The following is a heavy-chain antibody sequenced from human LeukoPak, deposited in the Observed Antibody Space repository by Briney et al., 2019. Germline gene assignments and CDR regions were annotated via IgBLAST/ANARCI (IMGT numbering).Heavy chain of an antibody. CDR3: ARLLPATYDFWSGYEDDY. V-gene: IGHV3-21*01. Sequence: GGSLRLSCAASGFPFSSYSMNWVRQAPGKGLEWVSSIGSTPGHIYYADSVRGRFTISRDNAKNSLYLQMNSLRAEDTAVYYCARLLPATYDFWSGYEDDYWGQGTLVTVSS. J-gene: IGHJ4*02. CDR2: IGSTPGHI. CDR1: GFPFSSYS. D-gene: IGHD3-3*01.